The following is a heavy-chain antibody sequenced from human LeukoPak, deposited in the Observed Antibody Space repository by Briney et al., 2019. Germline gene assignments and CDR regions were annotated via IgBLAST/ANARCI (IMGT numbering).Heavy chain of an antibody. D-gene: IGHD3-16*01. Sequence: SQTLFLTCTVSGGSISSGSYYWSWIRQPAGKGLEWIGRIYTSGSTNYNPSLKSRVTISVDTSKNQFSLKLSSVTAADTAVYYCARESLFGGALTSPPFDYWGQGTLVTVSS. CDR2: IYTSGST. J-gene: IGHJ4*02. V-gene: IGHV4-61*02. CDR3: ARESLFGGALTSPPFDY. CDR1: GGSISSGSYY.